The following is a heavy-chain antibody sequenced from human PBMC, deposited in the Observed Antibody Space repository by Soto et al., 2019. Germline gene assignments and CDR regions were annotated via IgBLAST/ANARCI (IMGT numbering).Heavy chain of an antibody. Sequence: SETLSLTCIVSGESISSSSYYWGWIRQPPGKGLEWIGSIYYSGRTYYNPSFKSRVTISIDTSKNQFSPKLSSVTATDTAVYYCARQRTTVVTQAYFDHWGQGALVTVSS. CDR2: IYYSGRT. J-gene: IGHJ4*02. CDR3: ARQRTTVVTQAYFDH. CDR1: GESISSSSYY. V-gene: IGHV4-39*01. D-gene: IGHD2-21*02.